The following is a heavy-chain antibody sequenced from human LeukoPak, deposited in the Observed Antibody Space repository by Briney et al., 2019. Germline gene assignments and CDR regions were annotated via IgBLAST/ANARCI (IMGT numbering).Heavy chain of an antibody. D-gene: IGHD2/OR15-2a*01. CDR1: GFTFSSYA. CDR2: ISYDGSNK. J-gene: IGHJ6*03. V-gene: IGHV3-30*04. CDR3: AKDSMGGYYYYYMDV. Sequence: PGGSLRLSCAASGFTFSSYAMHWVRQAPGKGLEWVAVISYDGSNKYYADSVKGRFTISRDNSKNTLYLQMNSLRAEDTAVYYCAKDSMGGYYYYYMDVWGKGTTVTVSS.